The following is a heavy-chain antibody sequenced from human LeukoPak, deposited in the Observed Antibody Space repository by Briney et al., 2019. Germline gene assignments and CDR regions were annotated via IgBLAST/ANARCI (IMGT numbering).Heavy chain of an antibody. J-gene: IGHJ4*02. V-gene: IGHV3-48*03. D-gene: IGHD6-13*01. CDR2: ISSTGSTI. CDR1: GFTFSSYE. CDR3: ARDRGYSSSWRLYFDY. Sequence: GGSLRLSCGASGFTFSSYEMNWVRQAPGKGLEWVSYISSTGSTIFYADSVKGRFTISRDNAKNSLYLQMNSLRAEETAVYYCARDRGYSSSWRLYFDYWGQGTLVTVSS.